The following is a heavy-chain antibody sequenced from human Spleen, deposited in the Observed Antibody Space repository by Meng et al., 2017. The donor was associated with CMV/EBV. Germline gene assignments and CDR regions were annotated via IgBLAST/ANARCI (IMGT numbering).Heavy chain of an antibody. CDR1: GFTFDDYA. CDR3: ARDRDYYGMDV. Sequence: SLKISCAASGFTFDDYAMHWVRQAPGKGLEWVSGISWNSGSIGYADSVKGRFTISRDNAKNSLYLQMNSLRAEDTAVYYCARDRDYYGMDVWGQGTTVTVSS. J-gene: IGHJ6*02. V-gene: IGHV3-9*01. CDR2: ISWNSGSI.